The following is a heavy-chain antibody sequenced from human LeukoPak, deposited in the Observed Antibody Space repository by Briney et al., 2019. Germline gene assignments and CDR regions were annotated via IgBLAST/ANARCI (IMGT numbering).Heavy chain of an antibody. CDR2: INHSGST. Sequence: PSETLSLTCAVYGGSFSGYYWSWIRQPPGKGLEWIGEINHSGSTNYNPSLKSRVTISVDTSKNQFSLKLSSVTAADTAVYYCARHTKSGYYSSLDYWGQGTLATVSS. D-gene: IGHD3-22*01. CDR3: ARHTKSGYYSSLDY. CDR1: GGSFSGYY. V-gene: IGHV4-34*01. J-gene: IGHJ4*02.